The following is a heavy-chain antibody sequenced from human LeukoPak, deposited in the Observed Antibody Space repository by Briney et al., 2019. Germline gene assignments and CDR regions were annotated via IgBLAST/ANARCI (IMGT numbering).Heavy chain of an antibody. CDR1: GFTFSSYE. D-gene: IGHD1-26*01. Sequence: GGSLRLSCAASGFTFSSYEMNWVRQAPGKGLEWVSYISSSGSTIYYADSVKGRFTISRDNSKNTLYLQMNSLRAEDTAVYYCAKEGIVGATDYYYYMDVWGKGTTVTISS. V-gene: IGHV3-48*03. CDR3: AKEGIVGATDYYYYMDV. J-gene: IGHJ6*03. CDR2: ISSSGSTI.